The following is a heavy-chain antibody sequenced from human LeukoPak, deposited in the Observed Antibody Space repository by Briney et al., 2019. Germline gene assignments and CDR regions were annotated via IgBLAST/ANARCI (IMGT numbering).Heavy chain of an antibody. CDR1: GGSFSGYY. CDR2: INHSGST. D-gene: IGHD3-16*01. Sequence: SETLSLTCAVYGGSFSGYYWGWIRQPPGKGLEWIGEINHSGSTNYNPSLKSRVTISVDTSKNQFSLKLSSVTAADTAVYYCARGVNSGGVTNAFDIWGQGTMVTVSS. J-gene: IGHJ3*02. CDR3: ARGVNSGGVTNAFDI. V-gene: IGHV4-34*01.